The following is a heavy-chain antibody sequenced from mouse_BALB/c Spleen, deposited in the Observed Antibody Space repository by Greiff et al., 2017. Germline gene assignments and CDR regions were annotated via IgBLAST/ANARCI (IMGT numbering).Heavy chain of an antibody. CDR2: ISYSGST. CDR1: GYSITSDYA. J-gene: IGHJ1*01. V-gene: IGHV3-2*02. Sequence: DVKLQESGPGLVKPSQSLSLTCTVTGYSITSDYAWNWIRQFPGNKLEWMGYISYSGSTSYNPSLKSRISITRDTSKNQFFLQLNSVTTEDTATYYCADSLLRSYWYFDVWGAGTTVTVSS. D-gene: IGHD1-2*01. CDR3: ADSLLRSYWYFDV.